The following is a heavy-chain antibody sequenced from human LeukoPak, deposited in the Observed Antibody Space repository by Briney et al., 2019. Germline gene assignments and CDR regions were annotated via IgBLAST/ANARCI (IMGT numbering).Heavy chain of an antibody. CDR2: ISSSSSYI. CDR1: GFTFSSYS. J-gene: IGHJ6*02. Sequence: GGSLRLSCEASGFTFSSYSMNWVRQAPGKGLEWVSSISSSSSYIYYADSVKGRFTISRDNAKNSLYLQMNSLRAEDTAVYYCAREGYSSGWYNYGMDVWGQGTTVTVSS. CDR3: AREGYSSGWYNYGMDV. V-gene: IGHV3-21*01. D-gene: IGHD6-19*01.